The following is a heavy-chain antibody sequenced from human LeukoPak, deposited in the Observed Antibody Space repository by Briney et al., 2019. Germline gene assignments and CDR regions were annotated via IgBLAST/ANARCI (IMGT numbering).Heavy chain of an antibody. D-gene: IGHD3-22*01. CDR2: ISYDGSNK. Sequence: GGSLRLSCAASGFTFRTYGMHWVRQAPGKGLEWVAVISYDGSNKYYADSVKGRFTISRDNAKNSLYLQMTSLRAEDTAVYYCATSYSDTSACKDWGQGTLVTVSS. CDR1: GFTFRTYG. CDR3: ATSYSDTSACKD. V-gene: IGHV3-30*03. J-gene: IGHJ4*02.